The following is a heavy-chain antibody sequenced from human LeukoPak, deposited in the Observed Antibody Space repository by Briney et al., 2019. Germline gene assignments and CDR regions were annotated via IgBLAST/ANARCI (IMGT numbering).Heavy chain of an antibody. J-gene: IGHJ4*02. CDR3: AREYSSGWSKGYFDY. CDR1: EFTFNSYW. Sequence: PRGSLRLSCAASEFTFNSYWMSWVRQAPGKGLEWVANIGQDGSEKYYVDSVKGRFTISRDNAKNSLYLQMNTLRAEDTAVYYCAREYSSGWSKGYFDYWGQGTLVTVSS. D-gene: IGHD6-19*01. CDR2: IGQDGSEK. V-gene: IGHV3-7*01.